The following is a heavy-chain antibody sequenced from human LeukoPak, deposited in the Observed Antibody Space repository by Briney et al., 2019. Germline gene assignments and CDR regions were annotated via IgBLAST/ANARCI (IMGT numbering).Heavy chain of an antibody. D-gene: IGHD3-10*01. CDR1: GFTVSINS. CDR3: VKGFVHPTYYFDY. Sequence: GGSLRLSCAASGFTVSINSMNWVRHAPGERLEWISSITGSGDGTYYADSVRGRFTISRDNSDNTLYLQVNSLRAEDTAVYFCVKGFVHPTYYFDYWGQGTLVTVSS. CDR2: ITGSGDGT. V-gene: IGHV3-23*01. J-gene: IGHJ4*02.